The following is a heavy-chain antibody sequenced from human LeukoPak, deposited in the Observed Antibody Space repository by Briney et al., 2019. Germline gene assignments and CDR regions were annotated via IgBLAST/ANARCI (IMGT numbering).Heavy chain of an antibody. CDR3: ARDRFPLPGPLYDSSAYHKCHDAFDI. V-gene: IGHV1-18*01. J-gene: IGHJ3*02. Sequence: ASVKVSCKASGYTFTSYGISWVRQAPGQGREWMGWISAYNGNTNYAQKLQGRVTMTTDTSTSTAYMELRSLRSDDTAVYYCARDRFPLPGPLYDSSAYHKCHDAFDIWGQGTMVTVSS. D-gene: IGHD3-22*01. CDR1: GYTFTSYG. CDR2: ISAYNGNT.